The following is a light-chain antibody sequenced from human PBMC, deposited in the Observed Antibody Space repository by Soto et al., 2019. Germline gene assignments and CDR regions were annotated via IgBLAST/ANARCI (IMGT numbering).Light chain of an antibody. CDR1: QSISTY. CDR2: SAS. CDR3: QQSYSTPCT. Sequence: DIQMTQSPSSLSASVGDRVTISCRASQSISTYLNWYQQKPGKAPKFLIYSASSLQSGVPSRFSGSGSGTDFTLTSSSLQPEDFATYYCQQSYSTPCTFGQGTKLEIK. J-gene: IGKJ2*02. V-gene: IGKV1-39*01.